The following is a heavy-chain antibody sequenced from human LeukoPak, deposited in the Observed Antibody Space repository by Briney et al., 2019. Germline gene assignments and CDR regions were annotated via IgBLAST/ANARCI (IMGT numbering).Heavy chain of an antibody. CDR1: GFMFEHYA. CDR3: ARDPNGDYIGAFDF. V-gene: IGHV3-23*01. CDR2: IVAGGGG. J-gene: IGHJ3*01. Sequence: GGSLRLSCAGSGFMFEHYAMNWVRQAPGKGLEWVSAIVAGGGGKYADSVKGRFTVSRDNSKNTLYLQMNGLTAEDTAVYFCARDPNGDYIGAFDFRGQGTRVTVSS. D-gene: IGHD4-17*01.